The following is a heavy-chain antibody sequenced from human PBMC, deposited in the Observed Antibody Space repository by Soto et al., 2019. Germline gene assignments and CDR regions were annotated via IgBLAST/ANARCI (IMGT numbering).Heavy chain of an antibody. CDR3: ARAPRGGVIIVITSAQIDY. Sequence: RASVKVSCKASGYDFTDHYIHWVRQAPGQGLEWMGIISPDGGSTRYSQQFQARITMTRDTSTSTVYMELSSLRSEDTAVYYCARAPRGGVIIVITSAQIDYWGQGTLVTVS. V-gene: IGHV1-46*01. D-gene: IGHD3-10*01. CDR1: GYDFTDHY. J-gene: IGHJ4*02. CDR2: ISPDGGST.